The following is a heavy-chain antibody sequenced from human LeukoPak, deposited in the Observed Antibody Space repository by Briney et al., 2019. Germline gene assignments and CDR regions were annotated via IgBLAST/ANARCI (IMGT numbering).Heavy chain of an antibody. Sequence: ASVKVSCKASGYTFISYDINWVRQAPGQGLEWMGWISAYNGNTNYAQKLQGRVTMTTDTSTSTAYMELRSLRSEDTAVYYCARATPAQYSYGSWFDPWGQGTLVTVSS. CDR1: GYTFISYD. CDR2: ISAYNGNT. D-gene: IGHD5-18*01. CDR3: ARATPAQYSYGSWFDP. J-gene: IGHJ5*02. V-gene: IGHV1-18*01.